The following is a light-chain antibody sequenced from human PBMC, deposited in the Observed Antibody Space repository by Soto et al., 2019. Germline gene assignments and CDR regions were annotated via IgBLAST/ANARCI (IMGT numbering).Light chain of an antibody. Sequence: QSALTQPASVSGSPGQSITISCTGTSSDVGGYNYVSWYQQHPGKAPKVMIYDVSNRPSGVSNRFSGSKSGNTASLTISGLQAEDEADYYCSSYTSSSTLLVFGTGTQLTVL. J-gene: IGLJ1*01. CDR1: SSDVGGYNY. CDR3: SSYTSSSTLLV. CDR2: DVS. V-gene: IGLV2-14*01.